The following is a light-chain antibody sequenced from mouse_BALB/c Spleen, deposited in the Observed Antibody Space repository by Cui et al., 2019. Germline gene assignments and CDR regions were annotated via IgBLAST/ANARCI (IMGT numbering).Light chain of an antibody. CDR1: SSVSY. V-gene: IGKV4-55*01. CDR2: DTS. J-gene: IGKJ1*01. CDR3: QQWSSYPRT. Sequence: QIVLTQSPAIMSASPGEKVTMTCSASSSVSYMYWYQQKPGSSPRLLIYDTSNQACGVPVRFSGSGSGTSYSLTISRMEAEDAATYYCQQWSSYPRTFGGGTKLEIK.